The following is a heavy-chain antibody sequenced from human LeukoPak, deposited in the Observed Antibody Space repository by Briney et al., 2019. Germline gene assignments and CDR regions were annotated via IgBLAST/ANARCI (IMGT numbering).Heavy chain of an antibody. CDR3: AKVGAHRGGDY. Sequence: GGSLRLSCEASGFAFSFSAMSWLRQAPGKGLEWVSTINANSGTRSYAASVRGRFTISRDNSKNTLYLQMNSLRAEDTAVHYCAKVGAHRGGDYWGQGTLVTVSS. CDR1: GFAFSFSA. CDR2: INANSGTR. V-gene: IGHV3-23*01. D-gene: IGHD1-26*01. J-gene: IGHJ4*02.